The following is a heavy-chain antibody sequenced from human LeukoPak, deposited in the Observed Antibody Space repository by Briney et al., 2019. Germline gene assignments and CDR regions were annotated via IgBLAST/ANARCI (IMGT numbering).Heavy chain of an antibody. Sequence: ASVTVSCQASGYIFTGFYIHWVRQAPGRGLEWMGRINPNSGGTNFAQKFQGRVSLTSDTSIRTAYMEVSSLTYDDTAVYFCAKRARDSTWYGRFFDYWGQGSLVTVSS. CDR1: GYIFTGFY. J-gene: IGHJ4*02. D-gene: IGHD6-13*01. CDR3: AKRARDSTWYGRFFDY. V-gene: IGHV1-2*06. CDR2: INPNSGGT.